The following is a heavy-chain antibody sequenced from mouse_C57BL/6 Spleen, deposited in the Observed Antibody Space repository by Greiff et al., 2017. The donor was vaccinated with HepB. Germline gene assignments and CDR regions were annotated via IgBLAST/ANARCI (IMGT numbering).Heavy chain of an antibody. CDR1: GFTFSDYG. J-gene: IGHJ1*03. D-gene: IGHD1-1*01. V-gene: IGHV5-17*01. CDR2: ISSGSSTI. CDR3: ARKGYYGSSPYWYFDV. Sequence: EVKLMESGGGLVKPGGSLKLSCAASGFTFSDYGMHWVRQAPEKGLEWVAYISSGSSTIYYADTVKGRFTISRDNAKNTLFLQMTILRSEDTAMYYCARKGYYGSSPYWYFDVWGTGTTVTVSS.